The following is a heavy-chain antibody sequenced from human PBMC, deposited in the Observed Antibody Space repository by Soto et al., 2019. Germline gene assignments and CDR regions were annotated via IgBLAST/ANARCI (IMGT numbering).Heavy chain of an antibody. J-gene: IGHJ4*02. CDR1: GFTSFSYYS. D-gene: IGHD5-18*01. CDR2: ISGRGSPI. Sequence: VQLVESGGGLVQPGGSLRLSCAASGFTSFSYYSMNWVRQAPGKGLEWVSFISGRGSPIYYADSVRGRFTISRDNDKNSLSMEMNSLRVEDTAVYYCARVRGHSYGYVDYWGQGTLVTVSS. CDR3: ARVRGHSYGYVDY. V-gene: IGHV3-48*01.